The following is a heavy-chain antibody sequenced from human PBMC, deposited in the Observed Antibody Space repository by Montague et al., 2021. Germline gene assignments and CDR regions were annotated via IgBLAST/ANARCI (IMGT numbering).Heavy chain of an antibody. V-gene: IGHV4-34*01. Sequence: SETLSLTCAVYGGSLSGYNWNWIRQPPGRDLEWIGQISHTGSTSYNPSLKSRVTMSVDTSENHVSPRLSSVTAADTAVYYCTRGEVAVTGIDYWGQGALVTVSS. CDR1: GGSLSGYN. J-gene: IGHJ4*02. CDR3: TRGEVAVTGIDY. CDR2: ISHTGST. D-gene: IGHD6-19*01.